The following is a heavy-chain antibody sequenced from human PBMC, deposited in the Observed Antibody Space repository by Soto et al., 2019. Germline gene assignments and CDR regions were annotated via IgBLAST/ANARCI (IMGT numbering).Heavy chain of an antibody. V-gene: IGHV1-3*01. CDR1: GYTFTSYA. CDR2: INAGNGNT. Sequence: QVQLVQSGAEVKKPGASVKVSCKASGYTFTSYAMRWVRQAPGQRLEWMGWINAGNGNTKYSQKFQDRVTITRDTAASTAYMARSRLTSEDTAVDYCARSIGYSFYDYWGQGTLVSFSS. D-gene: IGHD3-22*01. J-gene: IGHJ4*02. CDR3: ARSIGYSFYDY.